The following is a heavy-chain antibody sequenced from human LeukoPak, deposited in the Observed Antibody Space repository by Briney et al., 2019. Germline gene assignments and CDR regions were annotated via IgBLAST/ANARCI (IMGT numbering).Heavy chain of an antibody. CDR2: ISVGGGDT. V-gene: IGHV3-23*01. CDR3: AKDAVGDMDV. J-gene: IGHJ6*02. Sequence: GGSLRLSCEASGFIFSSYVMGWVRQAPGKGLEWVSSISVGGGDTFTADSVKGRFTISRDNSKNTLYLQMNSLRAEDTAVYYCAKDAVGDMDVWGQGTTVTVSS. CDR1: GFIFSSYV.